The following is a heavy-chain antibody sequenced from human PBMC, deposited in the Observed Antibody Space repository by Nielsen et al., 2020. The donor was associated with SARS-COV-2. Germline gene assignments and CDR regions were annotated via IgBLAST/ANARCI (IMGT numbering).Heavy chain of an antibody. D-gene: IGHD2-2*01. J-gene: IGHJ6*03. Sequence: SETLSLTCAVSGGSVSSNDWWTWARQPPGKGLGWIGEVPHSGSINYNPSLKSRVTLSMDKSKRQFSLRLTSVSAADPAVYFCARGDLVVVPSPILGLGPFFYYFYLDVCGKGTTVIVSS. V-gene: IGHV4-4*02. CDR3: ARGDLVVVPSPILGLGPFFYYFYLDV. CDR2: VPHSGSI. CDR1: GGSVSSNDW.